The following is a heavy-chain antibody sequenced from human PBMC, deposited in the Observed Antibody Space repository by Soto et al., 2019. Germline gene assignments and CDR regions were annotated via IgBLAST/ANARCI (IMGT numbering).Heavy chain of an antibody. CDR2: ISTSSIPT. CDR1: GFTFSFYA. CDR3: ARGGQWEPIDY. V-gene: IGHV3-48*01. D-gene: IGHD1-26*01. Sequence: EVQLVESGGGLVQPGGSLRLSCTASGFTFSFYAMNWVRQAPGKGLEWIAFISTSSIPTFYADSVKGRFTISRDNAKLYLQMNSLRGEDTAVYYCARGGQWEPIDYWGQGTLVTVSS. J-gene: IGHJ4*02.